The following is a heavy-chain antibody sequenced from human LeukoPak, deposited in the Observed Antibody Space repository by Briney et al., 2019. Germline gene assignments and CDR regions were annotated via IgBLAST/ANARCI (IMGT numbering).Heavy chain of an antibody. CDR3: ARDPIQLWLRRYYYYYMDV. Sequence: GWSLRLSCAASGFTFSSYWMSWVRQAPGKGLEWVANIKQDGSEKYYVDSVKGRFTISRDNAKNSLYLQMNSLRAEDTAVYYCARDPIQLWLRRYYYYYMDVWGKGTTVTVSS. J-gene: IGHJ6*03. V-gene: IGHV3-7*01. CDR1: GFTFSSYW. CDR2: IKQDGSEK. D-gene: IGHD5-18*01.